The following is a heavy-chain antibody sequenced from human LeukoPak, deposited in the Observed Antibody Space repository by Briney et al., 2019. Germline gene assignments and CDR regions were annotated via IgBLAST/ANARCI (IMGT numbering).Heavy chain of an antibody. J-gene: IGHJ6*02. D-gene: IGHD3-10*01. CDR2: ISGSGGST. V-gene: IGHV3-23*01. CDR1: GFTFSSYA. CDR3: ARALGFGGDAYGMDV. Sequence: GGSLRLSCAASGFTFSSYAMSWVRQAPGKGLEWVSAISGSGGSTYYADSVKGRFTISRDNSKNTLFLQMNSLRAEDTAIYYCARALGFGGDAYGMDVWGLGTTVTVSS.